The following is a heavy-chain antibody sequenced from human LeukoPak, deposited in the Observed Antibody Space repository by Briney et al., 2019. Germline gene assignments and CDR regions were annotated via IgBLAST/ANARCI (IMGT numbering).Heavy chain of an antibody. Sequence: GGSLRLSCAASGFTFSTYSMNWVRQAPGKGLEWISYISSSAITIYYADSVEGRFTISRDNAKNSLYLQMNSLRDEDTAVYYCASTFVGSSGWYPFDYWGQGALVTASS. V-gene: IGHV3-48*02. CDR2: ISSSAITI. CDR1: GFTFSTYS. CDR3: ASTFVGSSGWYPFDY. D-gene: IGHD6-19*01. J-gene: IGHJ4*02.